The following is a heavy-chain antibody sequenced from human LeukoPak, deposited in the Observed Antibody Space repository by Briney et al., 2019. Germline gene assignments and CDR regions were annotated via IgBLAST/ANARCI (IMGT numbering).Heavy chain of an antibody. J-gene: IGHJ4*02. CDR1: GYTFTSYD. CDR2: MNPNSGNT. CDR3: ARESIAAAGTGGFDY. V-gene: IGHV1-8*01. Sequence: ASVKVSCKASGYTFTSYDINWVRQATGQGLEWMGWMNPNSGNTGYAQKFQGRVTITADKSTSTAYMELSSLRSEDTAVYYCARESIAAAGTGGFDYWGQGTLVTVSS. D-gene: IGHD6-13*01.